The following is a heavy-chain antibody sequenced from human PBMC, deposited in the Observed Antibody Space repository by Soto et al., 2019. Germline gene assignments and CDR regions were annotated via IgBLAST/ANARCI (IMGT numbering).Heavy chain of an antibody. CDR3: AKGGYSSCWYVTFNWFDP. CDR1: GFTFSSYA. V-gene: IGHV3-23*01. Sequence: EVQLLESGGGLVQPGGSLRLSCAASGFTFSSYAMSWVRQAPGKGLEWVSAISGSGGSTYYADSVKGRFTISRDNSKNQLYLQMNSLRAEDTAVYYCAKGGYSSCWYVTFNWFDPWGQGTLVTVSS. CDR2: ISGSGGST. J-gene: IGHJ5*02. D-gene: IGHD6-13*01.